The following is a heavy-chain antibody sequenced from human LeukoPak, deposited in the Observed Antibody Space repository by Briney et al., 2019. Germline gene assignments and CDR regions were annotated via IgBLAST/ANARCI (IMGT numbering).Heavy chain of an antibody. V-gene: IGHV1-2*02. D-gene: IGHD5-12*01. CDR1: GYTFTGYY. CDR2: INPNSGGT. J-gene: IGHJ4*02. CDR3: ARSRATRGGTLHY. Sequence: GASVKVSCKASGYTFTGYYMHWVRQAPGQGLEWMGWINPNSGGTNYAQKFQGRVTMTRDTSISTAYMELSRLRSDDTAVYYCARSRATRGGTLHYWGQGTLVTVSS.